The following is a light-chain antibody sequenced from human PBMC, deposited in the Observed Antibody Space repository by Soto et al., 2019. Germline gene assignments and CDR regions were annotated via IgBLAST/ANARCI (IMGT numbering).Light chain of an antibody. CDR3: CSYAGSSTWV. J-gene: IGLJ3*02. Sequence: QSALTQPASVSGSPGQSITISCTGTSSDVGSYNLVSWYQQHPGKAPKLMIYEGSKRPSGVSIRFSGSKSGNTASPTISGLQAEDEADYYCCSYAGSSTWVFGGGTKVTVL. CDR2: EGS. CDR1: SSDVGSYNL. V-gene: IGLV2-23*01.